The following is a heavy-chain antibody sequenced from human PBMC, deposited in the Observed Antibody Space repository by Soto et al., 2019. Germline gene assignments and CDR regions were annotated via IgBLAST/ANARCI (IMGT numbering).Heavy chain of an antibody. D-gene: IGHD2-15*01. CDR2: ISAYSGNT. V-gene: IGHV1-18*01. CDR1: GYTFTSYG. Sequence: ASVKVSCKASGYTFTSYGISWVRQAPGQGLEWMGWISAYSGNTNYAQKLQGRVTMTTDTSTSTAYMELRSLRSDDTAVYYCARSDCSGGSCYSYYFDYWGQGTLVTVSS. J-gene: IGHJ4*02. CDR3: ARSDCSGGSCYSYYFDY.